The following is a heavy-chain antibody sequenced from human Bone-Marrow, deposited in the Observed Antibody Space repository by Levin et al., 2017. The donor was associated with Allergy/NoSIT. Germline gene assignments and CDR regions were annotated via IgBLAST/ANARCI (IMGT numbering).Heavy chain of an antibody. V-gene: IGHV3-15*01. J-gene: IGHJ4*02. CDR3: TTDPYYYDSSGYADRDY. D-gene: IGHD3-22*01. CDR2: IKSKTDGGTT. CDR1: GFTFSNAW. Sequence: GESLKISCAASGFTFSNAWMSWVRQAPGKGLEWVGRIKSKTDGGTTDYAAPVKGRFTISRDDSKNTLYLQMNSLKTEDTAVYYCTTDPYYYDSSGYADRDYWGQGTLVTVSS.